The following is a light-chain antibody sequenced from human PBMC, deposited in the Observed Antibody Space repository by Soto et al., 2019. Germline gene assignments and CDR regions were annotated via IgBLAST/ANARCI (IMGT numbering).Light chain of an antibody. V-gene: IGKV1-27*01. Sequence: DIQMTQSPSSLSASVGDRVTITCRASQGISNYLAWYQQKPGKVPKLLIYAASTLQSGVPSRFSGSGSGTDFTLTISSLQPEDVATYYCQMYNSAPPFTFGPGIKVDIK. J-gene: IGKJ3*01. CDR3: QMYNSAPPFT. CDR1: QGISNY. CDR2: AAS.